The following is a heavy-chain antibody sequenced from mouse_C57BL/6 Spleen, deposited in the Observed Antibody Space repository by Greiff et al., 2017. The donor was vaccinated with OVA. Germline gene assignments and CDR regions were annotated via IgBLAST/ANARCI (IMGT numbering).Heavy chain of an antibody. CDR2: IHPNSGST. Sequence: QVQLQQPGAELVKPGASVKLSCKASGYTFTSYWMHWVKQRPGQGLEWIGMIHPNSGSTNYNEKFKSKATLTVDKSSSTAYMRLSSLTSEDSAVYYCARDGTRDYFDYWGQGTTLTVSS. CDR1: GYTFTSYW. J-gene: IGHJ2*01. CDR3: ARDGTRDYFDY. V-gene: IGHV1-64*01. D-gene: IGHD1-1*01.